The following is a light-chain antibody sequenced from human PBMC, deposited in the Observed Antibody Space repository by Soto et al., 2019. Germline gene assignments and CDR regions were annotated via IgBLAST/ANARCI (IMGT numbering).Light chain of an antibody. CDR3: SSYTSSSTSV. CDR1: SSDVGDYNY. Sequence: QSALTQPASVSGSPGQSITISCTGTSSDVGDYNYVSWYQQHPGKAPKLMIYDVTNRPSGVSNRFSGSKSGNTASLTISGRQAEDEADYYCSSYTSSSTSVFGAGTKLTVL. V-gene: IGLV2-14*01. J-gene: IGLJ1*01. CDR2: DVT.